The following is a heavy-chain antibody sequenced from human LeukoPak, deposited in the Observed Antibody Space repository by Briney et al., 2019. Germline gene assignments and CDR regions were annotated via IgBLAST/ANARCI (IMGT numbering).Heavy chain of an antibody. CDR2: ISSSGSTI. D-gene: IGHD6-13*01. CDR1: GFTFSDYY. Sequence: GGSLRLSCAASGFTFSDYYMSWIRQAPGKGLEWVSYISSSGSTIYYADSVKGRFTISRDNAKNSLYLQMNSLRAEDTAVYYCASPYSSSWLPDAFDIWGQGTMATVSS. V-gene: IGHV3-11*01. CDR3: ASPYSSSWLPDAFDI. J-gene: IGHJ3*02.